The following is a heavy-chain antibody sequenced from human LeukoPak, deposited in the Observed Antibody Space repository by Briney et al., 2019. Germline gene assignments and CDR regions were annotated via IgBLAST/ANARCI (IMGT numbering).Heavy chain of an antibody. Sequence: SETLSLTCTVSGGSISSSSYYWGWIRQPPGKGLEWIGSIYYSGSTYCNPSLKSRVTISVDTSKNQFSLKLSSVTAADTAVYYCARLRLPDYGGNSGFDYWGQGTLVTVSS. D-gene: IGHD4-23*01. V-gene: IGHV4-39*01. CDR3: ARLRLPDYGGNSGFDY. CDR1: GGSISSSSYY. J-gene: IGHJ4*02. CDR2: IYYSGST.